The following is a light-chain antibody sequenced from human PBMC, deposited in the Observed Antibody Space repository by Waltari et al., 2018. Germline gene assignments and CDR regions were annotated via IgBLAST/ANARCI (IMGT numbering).Light chain of an antibody. J-gene: IGLJ2*01. V-gene: IGLV1-51*01. CDR2: HNN. Sequence: QSVLTQPPSVSAAPGQKVTIPCSGSSSNIGNYFVSWYHQLPGATPKLLIYHNNKRPAGIPDRVSAAKSGTSATLDINGLQIGDEADYYCATWDNSLTAVVFGGGTKLTVL. CDR1: SSNIGNYF. CDR3: ATWDNSLTAVV.